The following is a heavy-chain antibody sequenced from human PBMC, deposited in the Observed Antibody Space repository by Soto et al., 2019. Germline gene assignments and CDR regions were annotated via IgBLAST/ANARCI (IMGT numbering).Heavy chain of an antibody. D-gene: IGHD6-13*01. J-gene: IGHJ4*02. V-gene: IGHV4-31*03. CDR1: GGSISSGGYY. Sequence: PSETLSLTCTVSGGSISSGGYYWSWIRQHPGKGLEWIGYIYYSGSTYYNPSLKSRVTISVDTSKNQFSLKLSSVTAADTAVYYCARGVSSWLPIDYWGQGTLFTVSS. CDR3: ARGVSSWLPIDY. CDR2: IYYSGST.